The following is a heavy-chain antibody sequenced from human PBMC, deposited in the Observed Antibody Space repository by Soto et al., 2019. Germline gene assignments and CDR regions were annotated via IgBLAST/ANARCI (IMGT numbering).Heavy chain of an antibody. CDR3: AKVERGYSYGYDY. CDR1: GFTFSSYA. J-gene: IGHJ4*02. D-gene: IGHD5-18*01. V-gene: IGHV3-23*01. Sequence: GGSLRLSGAASGFTFSSYAMSWVRQAPGKGLEWVSAISGSGGSTYYADSVKGRFTISRDNSKNTLYLQMNSLRAEDTAVYYCAKVERGYSYGYDYWGQGTLVTSPQ. CDR2: ISGSGGST.